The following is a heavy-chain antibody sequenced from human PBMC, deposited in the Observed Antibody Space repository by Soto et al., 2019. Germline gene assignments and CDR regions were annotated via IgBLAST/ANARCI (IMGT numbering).Heavy chain of an antibody. CDR1: GGSISSYY. Sequence: QVQLQESGPGLVKPSESLSLTCAVSGGSISSYYLSCIRQPPGKGLEWIGYIYYSGSTNYNPSLKSRVTISVDTSKNQFSLKLTSVTAADTAVYYCARSRYTSGWWTPPFDYWGQGTLVTVSS. D-gene: IGHD6-19*01. CDR3: ARSRYTSGWWTPPFDY. J-gene: IGHJ4*02. V-gene: IGHV4-59*01. CDR2: IYYSGST.